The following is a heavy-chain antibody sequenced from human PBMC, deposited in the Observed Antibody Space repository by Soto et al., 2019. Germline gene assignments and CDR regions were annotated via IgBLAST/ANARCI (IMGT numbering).Heavy chain of an antibody. CDR3: ARALPSRYGASIRNVFDL. V-gene: IGHV3-7*04. CDR2: MNEDGNQK. Sequence: PGGSLRLSCAASGFSFSHYWMAWARQAPGKRPEWVANMNEDGNQKYYVDSVKGRFAISRDNAKNSLYLQMNSLRVDDTAVYYCARALPSRYGASIRNVFDLWSQGAMVTVSS. J-gene: IGHJ3*01. D-gene: IGHD5-12*01. CDR1: GFSFSHYW.